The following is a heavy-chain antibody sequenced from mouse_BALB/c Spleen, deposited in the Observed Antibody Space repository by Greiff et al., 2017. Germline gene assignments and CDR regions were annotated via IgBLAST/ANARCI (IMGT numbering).Heavy chain of an antibody. CDR1: GFTFSSFG. J-gene: IGHJ4*01. CDR2: ISSGSSTI. CDR3: ARALNWDGYAMDY. Sequence: EVKVEESGGGLVQPGGSRKLSCAASGFTFSSFGMHWVRQAPEKGLEWVAYISSGSSTIYYADTVKGRFTISRDNPKNTLFLQMTSLRSEDTAMYYCARALNWDGYAMDYWGQGTSVTVSS. D-gene: IGHD4-1*01. V-gene: IGHV5-17*02.